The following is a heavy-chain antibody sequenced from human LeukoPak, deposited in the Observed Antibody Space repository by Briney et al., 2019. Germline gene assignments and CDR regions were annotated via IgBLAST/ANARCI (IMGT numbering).Heavy chain of an antibody. Sequence: GGSLRLSCAASGFTSSSYSVNWVRQAPGKGLEWVSSISSRSSYIYYADSVKGRFTISRDNAKNSLYLQMNSLRAEDTAVYYCAREGGGIAAGVYYFGYWGQGTLVTVSS. D-gene: IGHD6-13*01. CDR2: ISSRSSYI. V-gene: IGHV3-21*01. J-gene: IGHJ4*02. CDR3: AREGGGIAAGVYYFGY. CDR1: GFTSSSYS.